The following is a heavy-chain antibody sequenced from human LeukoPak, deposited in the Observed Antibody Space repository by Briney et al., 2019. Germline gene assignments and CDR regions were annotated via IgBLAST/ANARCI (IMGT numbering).Heavy chain of an antibody. CDR2: IRPDGERT. CDR3: AREQSGTRGWYTVDY. Sequence: GGSLRLSCAASGFTFSTYAITWVRQGPGRGLECVSAIRPDGERTYYANSVRGRFTISRDNSKDTVYLQINGLRVEDTAVYYCAREQSGTRGWYTVDYWGKGTLVTVSS. CDR1: GFTFSTYA. J-gene: IGHJ4*02. D-gene: IGHD6-19*01. V-gene: IGHV3-23*01.